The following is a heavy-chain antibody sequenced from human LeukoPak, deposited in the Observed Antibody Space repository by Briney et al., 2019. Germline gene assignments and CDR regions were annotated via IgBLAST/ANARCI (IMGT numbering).Heavy chain of an antibody. J-gene: IGHJ4*02. V-gene: IGHV3-23*01. CDR1: GFTFSSYA. Sequence: GGSLRLSCAASGFTFSSYAMSWVRQAPGKGLEWVSGISGSGGSTYYADSVKGQFTISRDNSKNTLYLQMNSLRAEDTAVYYCAKCRARYVLTEPLDYWGQGSLVTVSS. CDR2: ISGSGGST. CDR3: AKCRARYVLTEPLDY. D-gene: IGHD3-9*01.